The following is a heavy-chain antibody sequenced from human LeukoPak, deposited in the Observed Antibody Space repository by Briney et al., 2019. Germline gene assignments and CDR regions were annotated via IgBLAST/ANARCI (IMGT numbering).Heavy chain of an antibody. V-gene: IGHV5-51*01. CDR2: IYPGDSDT. D-gene: IGHD3-10*01. J-gene: IGHJ4*02. CDR3: ARPRYYYGLEIQYYFDY. Sequence: GESLKISCKGSGYRFTSYWIAWVRQMPGKGLEWMGIIYPGDSDTRYTPSFQGQVTISADKSISTAYLQWSSLKASDTAKYYCARPRYYYGLEIQYYFDYWGQGTLVTVSS. CDR1: GYRFTSYW.